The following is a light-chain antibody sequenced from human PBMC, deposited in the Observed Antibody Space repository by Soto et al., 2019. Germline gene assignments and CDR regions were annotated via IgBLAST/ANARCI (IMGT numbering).Light chain of an antibody. Sequence: DIPMTQSPSTLSASVGDRVTITCRASQSISSWLAWYQQKPGKAPKLLIYDASSLESGVPSRFSGSGSGTEFTLTISSLQPDDFATYYCQQYNSYSPCTFGQGTKVEIK. CDR2: DAS. V-gene: IGKV1-5*01. J-gene: IGKJ1*01. CDR1: QSISSW. CDR3: QQYNSYSPCT.